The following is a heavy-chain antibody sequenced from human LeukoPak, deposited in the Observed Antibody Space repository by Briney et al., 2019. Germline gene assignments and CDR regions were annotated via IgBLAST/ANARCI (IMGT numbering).Heavy chain of an antibody. V-gene: IGHV5-51*01. CDR1: GYSFTTYW. CDR3: ARTPTSHFYYGMDV. Sequence: GESLKISCQGSGYSFTTYWIGWVRQMPEKGLEWMGIIYPGDSDTRYSLSFQGQVTISADKSISTAYLQWSNLKASDTAMYYCARTPTSHFYYGMDVWGQGTTVTVSS. J-gene: IGHJ6*02. CDR2: IYPGDSDT.